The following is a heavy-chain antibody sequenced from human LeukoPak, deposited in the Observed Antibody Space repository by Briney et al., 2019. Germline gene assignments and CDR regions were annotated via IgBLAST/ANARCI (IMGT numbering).Heavy chain of an antibody. CDR3: ARTVRYYYGSGSYPCYFDY. Sequence: SETLSLTCTVSGGSVSSSRYYWGWMRQPPGGGLEWIGSIYYSGSTNYNPSLKSRVTISVDTSKNQFSLKLCPVTAADTAVYYCARTVRYYYGSGSYPCYFDYWGQGTLVTVSS. CDR2: IYYSGST. V-gene: IGHV4-61*01. J-gene: IGHJ4*02. CDR1: GGSVSSSRYY. D-gene: IGHD3-10*01.